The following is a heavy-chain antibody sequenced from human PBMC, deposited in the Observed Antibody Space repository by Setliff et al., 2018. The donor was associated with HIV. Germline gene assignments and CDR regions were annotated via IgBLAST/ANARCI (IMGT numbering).Heavy chain of an antibody. CDR1: GDFSNIQW. Sequence: SETLSLTCTVSGDFSNIQWWTWMRQSPGLGLQWIGSIHHSGSTYYDPSLKNRATLSVDTSNNQVSLTLTSVTAAGTAVYYCAKQPGGHSFFDHWGQGILVTVSS. J-gene: IGHJ4*02. CDR2: IHHSGST. V-gene: IGHV4-59*11. CDR3: AKQPGGHSFFDH. D-gene: IGHD1-1*01.